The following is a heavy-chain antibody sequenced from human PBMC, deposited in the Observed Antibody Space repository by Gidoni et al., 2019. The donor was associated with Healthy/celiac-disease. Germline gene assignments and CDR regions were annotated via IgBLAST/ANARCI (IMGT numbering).Heavy chain of an antibody. CDR3: ARDPGGDFWSGYLYY. CDR2: IWYDGSNK. CDR1: GFTFSSYG. V-gene: IGHV3-33*01. D-gene: IGHD3-3*01. Sequence: QVQLVESGGGVVQPGRSLRLSCAASGFTFSSYGMHWVRQAPGKGLEWGAVIWYDGSNKYYADSVKGRFTISRDNSKNTLYLQMNSLRAEDTAVYYCARDPGGDFWSGYLYYWGQGTLVTVSS. J-gene: IGHJ4*02.